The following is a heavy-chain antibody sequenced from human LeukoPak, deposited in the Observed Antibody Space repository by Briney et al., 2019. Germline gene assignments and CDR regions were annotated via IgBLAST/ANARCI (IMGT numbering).Heavy chain of an antibody. CDR2: ISGSGGST. CDR3: AKSRDGYNNLGGTNWFDP. D-gene: IGHD5-24*01. CDR1: GFTFSSYA. V-gene: IGHV3-23*01. Sequence: GGSLRLSCAASGFTFSSYAMSWVRQAPGKGLEWVSAISGSGGSTYYADSVKGRFTISRDNSKNTLYLQMNSLRAEDTAVYYCAKSRDGYNNLGGTNWFDPWGQGTLVTVSS. J-gene: IGHJ5*02.